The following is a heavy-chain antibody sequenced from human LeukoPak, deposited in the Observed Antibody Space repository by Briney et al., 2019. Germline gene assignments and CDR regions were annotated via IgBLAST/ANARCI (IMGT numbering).Heavy chain of an antibody. J-gene: IGHJ4*02. V-gene: IGHV1-2*06. CDR1: GYTFTGYY. CDR2: INPNSGGT. D-gene: IGHD3-10*01. Sequence: GASVKVSCKASGYTFTGYYMHWVRQAPGQGLEWMGRINPNSGGTNYAQKFQGRVAMTRDTSISTAYMELSRLRSDDTAVYYCARGGPLVLLWFGESQDYWGQGTLVTVSS. CDR3: ARGGPLVLLWFGESQDY.